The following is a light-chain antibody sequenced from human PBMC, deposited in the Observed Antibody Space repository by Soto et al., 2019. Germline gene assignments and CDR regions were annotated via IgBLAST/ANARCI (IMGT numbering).Light chain of an antibody. CDR2: AAS. Sequence: ETVLTQSPGTLSLSPGDRATLSCRASQRVGNNYLAWYQQRPGQAPRLLIFAASSRPTGIPDRFSGSGSGSDVTLTISRLEHDDFVVYYCQQYGNSPWTFGQGTKVEI. CDR1: QRVGNNY. V-gene: IGKV3-20*01. J-gene: IGKJ1*01. CDR3: QQYGNSPWT.